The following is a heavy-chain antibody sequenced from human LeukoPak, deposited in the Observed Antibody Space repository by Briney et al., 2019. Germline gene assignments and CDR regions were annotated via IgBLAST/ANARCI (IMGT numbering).Heavy chain of an antibody. Sequence: ASVKVSCKASGYTFTSYYMHWVRQAPGQGLEWMGIINPSGSSTSYAQKFQGRVTMTRDMSTSTVYMELSSLRSEDTAVYYCARAGTYSSSWYYYYYYMDVWGKGTTVTVSS. V-gene: IGHV1-46*01. CDR3: ARAGTYSSSWYYYYYYMDV. D-gene: IGHD6-13*01. J-gene: IGHJ6*03. CDR1: GYTFTSYY. CDR2: INPSGSST.